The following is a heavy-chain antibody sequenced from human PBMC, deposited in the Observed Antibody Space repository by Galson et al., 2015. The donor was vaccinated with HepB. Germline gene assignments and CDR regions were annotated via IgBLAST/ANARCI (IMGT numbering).Heavy chain of an antibody. J-gene: IGHJ6*02. Sequence: SLRLSCAASGFTVSSDYMSWVRQAPGKGLEWVSVIYSGGSTYYADSVKGRFTISRDNSKNTLYLQMNSLRAEDTAVYYCARENSGNNPDNYYYYGMDVWGQGTTVTVSS. CDR2: IYSGGST. D-gene: IGHD1-26*01. CDR1: GFTVSSDY. CDR3: ARENSGNNPDNYYYYGMDV. V-gene: IGHV3-53*01.